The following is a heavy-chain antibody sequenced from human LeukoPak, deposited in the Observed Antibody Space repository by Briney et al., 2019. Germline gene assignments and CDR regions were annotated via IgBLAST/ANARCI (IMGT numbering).Heavy chain of an antibody. J-gene: IGHJ6*02. CDR3: AGSGGSYVYYYGMDV. D-gene: IGHD2-15*01. V-gene: IGHV1-2*02. CDR2: INPNSGGT. Sequence: ASVKVSCKASGYTFTCYYMHWVRQAPGQGLEWMGWINPNSGGTNYAQKFQGRVTMTRDTSISTAYMELSRLRSDDTAVYYCAGSGGSYVYYYGMDVWGQGTTVTVSS. CDR1: GYTFTCYY.